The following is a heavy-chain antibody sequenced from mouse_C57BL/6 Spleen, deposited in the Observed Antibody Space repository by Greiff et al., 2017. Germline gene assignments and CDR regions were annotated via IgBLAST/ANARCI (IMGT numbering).Heavy chain of an antibody. J-gene: IGHJ3*01. D-gene: IGHD2-4*01. CDR3: TRLGDYDGPFAY. CDR2: IDPETGGT. Sequence: VQLQQSGAELVRPGASVTLSCKASGYTFTDYEMHWVKQTPVHGLEWIGAIDPETGGTAYNQKFKGKDILTADKSSSTAYRELRSLTSEDAAVYYCTRLGDYDGPFAYWGQGTLVTVSA. CDR1: GYTFTDYE. V-gene: IGHV1-15*01.